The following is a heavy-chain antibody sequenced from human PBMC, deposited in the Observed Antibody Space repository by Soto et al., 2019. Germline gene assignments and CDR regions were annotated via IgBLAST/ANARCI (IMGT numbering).Heavy chain of an antibody. CDR2: IYYTGKT. V-gene: IGHV4-59*01. Sequence: QVQLHESGPGLVKPSETLSLTCTVSGGSISTYYWSWVRQAPGKALEWLSNIYYTGKTKYNSSLNSRVAISIGTSGNYFSLKMRSLTAADTAVYYWARTAKVGEASAFDTWGPGTMVAVSS. D-gene: IGHD4-17*01. CDR1: GGSISTYY. J-gene: IGHJ3*02. CDR3: ARTAKVGEASAFDT.